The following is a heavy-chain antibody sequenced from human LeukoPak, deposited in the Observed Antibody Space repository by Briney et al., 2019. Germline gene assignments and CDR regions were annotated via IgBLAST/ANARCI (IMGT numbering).Heavy chain of an antibody. V-gene: IGHV4-59*11. CDR1: SGSITRHY. Sequence: SETLSLTCTVSSGSITRHYWTWIRQPPGKGLEWIGYIHYGGSTNYNPSLKSRVTISVDTSKKQYSLNMSSVTPADTALYYCARGSVDESSGYYPSGAFDLWGQGTLVTVSS. CDR2: IHYGGST. J-gene: IGHJ3*01. D-gene: IGHD3-22*01. CDR3: ARGSVDESSGYYPSGAFDL.